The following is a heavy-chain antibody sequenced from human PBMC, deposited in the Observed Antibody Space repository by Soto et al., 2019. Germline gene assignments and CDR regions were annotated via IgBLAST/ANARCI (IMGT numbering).Heavy chain of an antibody. J-gene: IGHJ6*02. CDR1: GYSFTTYW. V-gene: IGHV5-51*01. CDR3: ARHEATYYNFYGMDV. CDR2: FHPGESDT. Sequence: PGESLKISCESHGYSFTTYWITGVRQKPGKGLEWVGSFHPGESDTRYSPSFQGQVTISADRSLATAYLQWSSLQAADTAIYYCARHEATYYNFYGMDVWGQGTTVTVSS.